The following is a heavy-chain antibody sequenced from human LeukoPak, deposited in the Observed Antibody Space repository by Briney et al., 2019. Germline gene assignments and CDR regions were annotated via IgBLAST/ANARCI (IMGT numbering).Heavy chain of an antibody. V-gene: IGHV3-30*02. D-gene: IGHD2-15*01. CDR1: GFTFRDYG. CDR2: IRNDGSNE. CDR3: AKGGSASHNWFDP. Sequence: GGSLRLPCAASGFTFRDYGMHWIRQAPGKGLEWVAFIRNDGSNEYYPGSVKGRFTISRDNSRSTLYLQMNSLRDEDTAVYYCAKGGSASHNWFDPWGQGTLVTVSS. J-gene: IGHJ5*02.